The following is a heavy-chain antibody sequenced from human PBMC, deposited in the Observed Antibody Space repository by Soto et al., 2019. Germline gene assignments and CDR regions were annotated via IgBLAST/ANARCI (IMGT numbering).Heavy chain of an antibody. Sequence: QVQLVESGGGVVQPGRSLRLSCEASGFTFSSYGMHWVRQAPGKGLEWVAVIWYDGSNKYYADSVKGRFTISRDNSKNTLYLQMTSLRAEDTAVYYCARVGYYGSGSSLGWFDPWGQGTLVTVSS. CDR2: IWYDGSNK. V-gene: IGHV3-33*01. CDR1: GFTFSSYG. CDR3: ARVGYYGSGSSLGWFDP. J-gene: IGHJ5*02. D-gene: IGHD3-10*01.